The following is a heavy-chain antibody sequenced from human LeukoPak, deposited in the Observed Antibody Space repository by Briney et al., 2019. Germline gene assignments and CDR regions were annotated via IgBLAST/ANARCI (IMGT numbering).Heavy chain of an antibody. Sequence: GGSLRLSCVVSGFTVNNKYMSWVRQSPGKGLEWVSVIYTGGSTYYADSVKGRFTISRDNSKNTLYLQMNSLRAEDTAVYYCARENYGDYVWGQGTLVTVSS. D-gene: IGHD4-17*01. CDR3: ARENYGDYV. V-gene: IGHV3-66*01. CDR1: GFTVNNKY. CDR2: IYTGGST. J-gene: IGHJ4*02.